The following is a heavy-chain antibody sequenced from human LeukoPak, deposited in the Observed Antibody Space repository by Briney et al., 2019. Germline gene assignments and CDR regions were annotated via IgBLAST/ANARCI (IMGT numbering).Heavy chain of an antibody. V-gene: IGHV3-23*01. CDR1: GFIFNNYA. CDR3: AKDGAYYDFWSGYYTFDY. J-gene: IGHJ4*02. D-gene: IGHD3-3*01. Sequence: GGSLRLSCAASGFIFNNYAMSWVRQAPGKGLEWVSAISGGGSTYYADSVKGRFTISRDNSKNTLYLQMNSLRAEDTAVYYCAKDGAYYDFWSGYYTFDYWGQGTLVTVSS. CDR2: ISGGGST.